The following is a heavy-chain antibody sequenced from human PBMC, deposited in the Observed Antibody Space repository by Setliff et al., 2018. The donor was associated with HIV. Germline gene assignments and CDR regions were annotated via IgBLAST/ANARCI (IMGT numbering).Heavy chain of an antibody. Sequence: KTSETLSLTCIVSGASISSNTWSWIRQAPGKGLQWIGFIYNSVTTNYNPSLKSRVTISLETSKNQFSLKLTSVTAADTAVYYCARGGTSSNWFGPWGQGTLVTVSS. CDR2: IYNSVTT. CDR3: ARGGTSSNWFGP. V-gene: IGHV4-59*01. CDR1: GASISSNT. J-gene: IGHJ5*02. D-gene: IGHD2-2*01.